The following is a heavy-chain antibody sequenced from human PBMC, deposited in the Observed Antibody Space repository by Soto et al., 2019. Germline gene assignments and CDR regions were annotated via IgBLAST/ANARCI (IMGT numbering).Heavy chain of an antibody. J-gene: IGHJ4*02. CDR2: IYYTGST. D-gene: IGHD5-12*01. V-gene: IGHV4-59*12. CDR1: GGSIRGYF. CDR3: AAGGGLPRYY. Sequence: SETLSLTCSVSGGSIRGYFWSWIRQSPGKGLEWIGYIYYTGSTRYNPSLKSRVTISVDRSKNQFSLKLSSVTAADTAVYYCAAGGGLPRYYWGQGTLVTVSS.